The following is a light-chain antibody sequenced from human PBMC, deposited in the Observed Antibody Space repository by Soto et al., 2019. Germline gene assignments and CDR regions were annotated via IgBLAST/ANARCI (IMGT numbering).Light chain of an antibody. J-gene: IGKJ4*01. CDR2: DAS. Sequence: EIVMTQSPATLSVSPGKRATLSCRASQSVSSNLAWYQQKPGQAPRLLIYDASNRATGIPARFSGSGSGTDFTLTISSLEPEDFAVYYCQQRSNWPPLTFGGGTKVDIK. CDR3: QQRSNWPPLT. V-gene: IGKV3-11*01. CDR1: QSVSSN.